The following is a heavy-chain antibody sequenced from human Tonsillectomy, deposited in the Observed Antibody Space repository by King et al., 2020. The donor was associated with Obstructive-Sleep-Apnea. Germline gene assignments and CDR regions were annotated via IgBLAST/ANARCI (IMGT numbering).Heavy chain of an antibody. D-gene: IGHD5-24*01. CDR2: ISSSSNYI. CDR3: ARGGGPRDGYPPGDY. Sequence: VQLVESGGGLVKPGGSLRLSCAASGFTFSSYSMKWVRQAPGKGLEWVSSISSSSNYIYYADSVKGRFTISRDSAKNSLYLQMNSLRTDDTAVYYCARGGGPRDGYPPGDYWGQGTLVTVSS. J-gene: IGHJ4*02. CDR1: GFTFSSYS. V-gene: IGHV3-21*01.